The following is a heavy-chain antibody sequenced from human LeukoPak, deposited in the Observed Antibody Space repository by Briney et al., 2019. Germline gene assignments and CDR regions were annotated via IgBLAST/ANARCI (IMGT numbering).Heavy chain of an antibody. CDR3: ARSRDGYNLDY. D-gene: IGHD5-24*01. CDR2: IYNSGST. Sequence: PSETLSLTCTVSGGSIGSYYWTWIRQPPGKGLEWIGYIYNSGSTNYNPSLKSRVTISVDTSKNQFSLKLISVSAADTAVYYYARSRDGYNLDYWGQGTLVTVSS. J-gene: IGHJ4*02. V-gene: IGHV4-59*01. CDR1: GGSIGSYY.